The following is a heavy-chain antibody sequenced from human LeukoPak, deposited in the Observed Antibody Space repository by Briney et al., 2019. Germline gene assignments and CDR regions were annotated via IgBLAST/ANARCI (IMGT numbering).Heavy chain of an antibody. Sequence: GGSLRLSCEASGFSFSEHSMGWVRLAPGKGLEWVSSISGSSRFVFYVDSVKGRFTVSRDNAKNLVFLQMHGLRAEDTAVYYCARGDGSGWNGGRVYYFDYWGQGTLVTVSS. J-gene: IGHJ4*02. CDR2: ISGSSRFV. D-gene: IGHD6-19*01. CDR3: ARGDGSGWNGGRVYYFDY. CDR1: GFSFSEHS. V-gene: IGHV3-21*01.